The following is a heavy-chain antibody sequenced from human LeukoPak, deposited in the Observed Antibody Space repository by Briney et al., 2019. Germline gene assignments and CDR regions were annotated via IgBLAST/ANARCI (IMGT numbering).Heavy chain of an antibody. CDR1: GGPISSSSYY. V-gene: IGHV4-39*01. Sequence: SETLSLTCSISGGPISSSSYYWGWIRQPPGKGLEWIGSIYYNGVTYYNPSLKSRVAISVDTSKTQFSLKLSSVTAADTAVYYCARHPPSAAAAGTGWFDPWGQGTLVTVSS. J-gene: IGHJ5*02. CDR3: ARHPPSAAAAGTGWFDP. CDR2: IYYNGVT. D-gene: IGHD6-13*01.